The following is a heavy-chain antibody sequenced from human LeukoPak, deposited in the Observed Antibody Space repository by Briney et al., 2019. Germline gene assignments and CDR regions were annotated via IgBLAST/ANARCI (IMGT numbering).Heavy chain of an antibody. D-gene: IGHD2-2*01. J-gene: IGHJ5*02. Sequence: PSETLSLTCTVSCGSISSSSYYWGWIRQPPGKGLEWIGSIYYSGSTYYNPSLKSRVTISVDTSKNQFSLKLSSVTAADTAVYYCARRQYCSSTSCPDNWFDPWGQGTLVTVSS. CDR3: ARRQYCSSTSCPDNWFDP. V-gene: IGHV4-39*01. CDR2: IYYSGST. CDR1: CGSISSSSYY.